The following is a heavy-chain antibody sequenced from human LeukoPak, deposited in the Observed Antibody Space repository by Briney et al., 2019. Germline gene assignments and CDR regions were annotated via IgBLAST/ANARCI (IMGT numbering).Heavy chain of an antibody. D-gene: IGHD5-18*01. J-gene: IGHJ6*03. Sequence: GGSLRLSCAASGFTFSSYEMNWVRQAPGKGLEWVSYISSSGSTIYYADSVKGRFTISRDNAKNSLYLQMNSLRAEDTAVYYCASNSYGHYYYYYYMDVWGKGTTVTISS. V-gene: IGHV3-48*03. CDR3: ASNSYGHYYYYYYMDV. CDR2: ISSSGSTI. CDR1: GFTFSSYE.